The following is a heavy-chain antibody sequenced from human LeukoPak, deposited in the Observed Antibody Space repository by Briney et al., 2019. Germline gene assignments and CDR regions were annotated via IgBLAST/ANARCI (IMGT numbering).Heavy chain of an antibody. D-gene: IGHD1-26*01. J-gene: IGHJ1*01. CDR1: GGSISSSYW. CDR3: ARAEVVGAHLRSGYFQH. V-gene: IGHV4-4*02. CDR2: IYHSGST. Sequence: PSGTLSLTCAVSGGSISSSYWWSWVRQPPGKGLEWIGGIYHSGSTTYNPSLKSPVTISVDKSRNQFSLNLSSVTAADTAVYYCARAEVVGAHLRSGYFQHWGQGTLVIVSS.